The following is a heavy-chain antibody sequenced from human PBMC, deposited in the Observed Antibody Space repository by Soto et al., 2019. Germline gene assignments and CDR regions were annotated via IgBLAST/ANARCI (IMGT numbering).Heavy chain of an antibody. J-gene: IGHJ6*02. CDR3: ARCRKYNWNPPGGLDV. D-gene: IGHD1-20*01. Sequence: QVQLQESGPGLVKPSETLSLTCTVSGGSISSYYWSWIRQPPGKGLHWIVYIYYSGRTNYHPSLKSRVTITVDTSKNQLSLKLRSVTAADTAVYYCARCRKYNWNPPGGLDVWGQVTTVTVSS. V-gene: IGHV4-59*01. CDR2: IYYSGRT. CDR1: GGSISSYY.